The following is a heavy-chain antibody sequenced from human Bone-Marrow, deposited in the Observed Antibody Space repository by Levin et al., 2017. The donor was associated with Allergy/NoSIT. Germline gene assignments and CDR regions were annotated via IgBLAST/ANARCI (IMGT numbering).Heavy chain of an antibody. CDR2: IIPVYGSV. CDR1: GDTFRFYG. V-gene: IGHV1-69*06. CDR3: VAGLEGKIVGYYGMDV. J-gene: IGHJ6*02. Sequence: GGSLRLSCKASGDTFRFYGINWVRQAPGQGLEWVGRIIPVYGSVYYPQKFVGRVIITADRSMTTAYMDLTSLRSEDTAVYYCVAGLEGKIVGYYGMDVWGQGTTVTVSS. D-gene: IGHD1-26*01.